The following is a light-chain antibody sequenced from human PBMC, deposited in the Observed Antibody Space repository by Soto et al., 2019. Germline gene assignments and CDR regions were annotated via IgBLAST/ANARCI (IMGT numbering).Light chain of an antibody. CDR1: QSVGIN. CDR2: DAS. Sequence: ESVLTQSPGTVSLTPGERATLSRMAFQSVGINVAWYQQKPGQAPRLLIYDASSRATGIPDRFSGGGSGTDFTLTISRLEPEDFAVYYCQQFSSYPLTFGGGTMV. V-gene: IGKV3-20*01. J-gene: IGKJ4*01. CDR3: QQFSSYPLT.